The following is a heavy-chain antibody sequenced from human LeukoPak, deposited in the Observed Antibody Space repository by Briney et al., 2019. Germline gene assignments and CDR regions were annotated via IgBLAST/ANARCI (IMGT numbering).Heavy chain of an antibody. Sequence: ASVKVSCKASGYTFIGYYMHWVRQAPGQGLEWMGWINPNSGGTNYAQKFQGRVTMTRDTSISTAYMELSRLRSDDTAVYYCASPSVSDYGDYAFDYWGQGTLVTVSS. D-gene: IGHD4-17*01. J-gene: IGHJ4*02. CDR1: GYTFIGYY. CDR3: ASPSVSDYGDYAFDY. V-gene: IGHV1-2*02. CDR2: INPNSGGT.